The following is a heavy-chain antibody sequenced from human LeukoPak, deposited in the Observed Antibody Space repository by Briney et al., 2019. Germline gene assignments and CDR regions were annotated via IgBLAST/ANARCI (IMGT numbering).Heavy chain of an antibody. J-gene: IGHJ3*02. Sequence: GGSLRLSCAASGFTFSSYDMHWVRQATGKGLEWVSAIGTAGDTYYPGSVKGRFTISRENAKNSLYLQMNSLRAGDTAVYYCARGFGGESAFDIWGQGTMVTVSS. CDR1: GFTFSSYD. D-gene: IGHD3-10*01. CDR3: ARGFGGESAFDI. V-gene: IGHV3-13*01. CDR2: IGTAGDT.